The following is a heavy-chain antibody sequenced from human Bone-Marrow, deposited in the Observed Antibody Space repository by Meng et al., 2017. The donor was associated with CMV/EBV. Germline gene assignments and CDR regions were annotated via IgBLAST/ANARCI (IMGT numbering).Heavy chain of an antibody. V-gene: IGHV3-9*01. CDR2: ISWNSGSI. J-gene: IGHJ3*02. CDR1: GFTFDDYA. CDR3: AKLTGSYDFWTNNRAFDI. Sequence: SLKISCAASGFTFDDYAMHWVRQAPGKGLEWVSGISWNSGSIGCADSVKGRFTISRDNAKNSLYLEMNSLRAEDTALYYCAKLTGSYDFWTNNRAFDIWGQGTMVTVSS. D-gene: IGHD3-3*01.